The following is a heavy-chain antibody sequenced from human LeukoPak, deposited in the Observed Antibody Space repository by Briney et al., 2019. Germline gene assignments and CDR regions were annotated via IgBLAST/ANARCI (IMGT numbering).Heavy chain of an antibody. D-gene: IGHD4-23*01. J-gene: IGHJ6*03. V-gene: IGHV4-34*01. CDR2: INHSGST. Sequence: SETLSLTCAVYGGSFSGYYWSWIRQPPGKGLEWIGEINHSGSTNYNPSLKSRVTMSVDTSKNQFSLKLSSLTAADTAMYYCARREPHGDYGGKIRYYYYMDVWGRGTTITISS. CDR3: ARREPHGDYGGKIRYYYYMDV. CDR1: GGSFSGYY.